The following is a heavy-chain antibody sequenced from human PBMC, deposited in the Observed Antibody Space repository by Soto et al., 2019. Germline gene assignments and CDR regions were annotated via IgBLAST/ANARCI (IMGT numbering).Heavy chain of an antibody. CDR2: ISWNSGSI. J-gene: IGHJ3*02. Sequence: PGGSPRLSCAASGFTFDDYAMHWVRQAPGKGLEWVSGISWNSGSIGYADSVKGRFTISRDNAKNSLYLQMNSLRAEDTALYYCAKHGSGSYAFDIWGQGTMVTVSS. CDR3: AKHGSGSYAFDI. D-gene: IGHD3-10*01. CDR1: GFTFDDYA. V-gene: IGHV3-9*01.